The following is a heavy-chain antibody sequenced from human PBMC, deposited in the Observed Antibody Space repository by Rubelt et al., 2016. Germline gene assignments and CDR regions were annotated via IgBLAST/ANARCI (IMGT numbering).Heavy chain of an antibody. Sequence: QVQLVESGGGVVQPGRSLRLSCVGSGFTFRTYAMHWVRQATGRGLEWVAVISYDGNNKYYADSVKGRFHIPRDNVKNSMYLQMKSLRAEDTAVYYCARRGPSGTYSVDYWGQGTLVTVSS. CDR1: GFTFRTYA. CDR3: ARRGPSGTYSVDY. D-gene: IGHD1-26*01. J-gene: IGHJ4*02. CDR2: ISYDGNNK. V-gene: IGHV3-30*04.